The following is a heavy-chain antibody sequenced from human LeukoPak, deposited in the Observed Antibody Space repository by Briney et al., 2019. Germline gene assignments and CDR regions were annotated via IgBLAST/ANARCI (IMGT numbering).Heavy chain of an antibody. CDR2: IRSKANSYAT. CDR1: GFTFSGSA. CDR3: TRQWGYCSSTSCYNWFDP. D-gene: IGHD2-2*01. Sequence: GGSLRLSCAASGFTFSGSAMHWVRQASGKGLEWVGRIRSKANSYATAYAASVKGRFTISRDDSKNTAYLQMNSLKTEDTAVYYCTRQWGYCSSTSCYNWFDPWGQGTLVTVSS. J-gene: IGHJ5*02. V-gene: IGHV3-73*01.